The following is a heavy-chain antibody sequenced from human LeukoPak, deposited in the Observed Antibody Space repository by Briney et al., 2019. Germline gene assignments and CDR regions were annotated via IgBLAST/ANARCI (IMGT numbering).Heavy chain of an antibody. CDR1: GYTFTSYD. CDR2: MDPNSDNT. CDR3: MSTSNWGSVIFDY. V-gene: IGHV1-8*01. J-gene: IGHJ4*02. D-gene: IGHD7-27*01. Sequence: ASVKVSCKASGYTFTSYDIHWVRQATGQGLEWMGWMDPNSDNTVSAQKFQDRVAMTRNTSTGTAYMELRSLRSEDTAVYYCMSTSNWGSVIFDYWGQGTLVTVFS.